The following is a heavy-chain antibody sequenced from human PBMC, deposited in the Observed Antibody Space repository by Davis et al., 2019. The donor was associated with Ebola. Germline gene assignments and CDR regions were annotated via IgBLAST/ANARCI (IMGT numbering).Heavy chain of an antibody. CDR1: GFSFRDYW. Sequence: GESLKISCAASGFSFRDYWMHWVRQVPGKGLEWVSRIHSDGSTATYADSVKGRFTISRDNARDTVHLQMSILRAEDTALYYCARDPGVYYDSSGHYHDGFDVWGQGTMVTVSS. CDR3: ARDPGVYYDSSGHYHDGFDV. J-gene: IGHJ3*01. V-gene: IGHV3-74*01. CDR2: IHSDGSTA. D-gene: IGHD3-22*01.